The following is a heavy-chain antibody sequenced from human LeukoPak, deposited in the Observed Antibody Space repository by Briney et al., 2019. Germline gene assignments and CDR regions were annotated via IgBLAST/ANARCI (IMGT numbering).Heavy chain of an antibody. CDR1: VYTFTAYY. Sequence: ASVTVSCKASVYTFTAYYMHWVRQAPGQGPEGMGWINPNSGGTNYAQKFQGRVTMTRDTSISTAYMELSSLRSDDTAVYYCARESIVGATTLDYWGQGTLVTVSS. J-gene: IGHJ4*02. D-gene: IGHD1-26*01. CDR3: ARESIVGATTLDY. CDR2: INPNSGGT. V-gene: IGHV1-2*02.